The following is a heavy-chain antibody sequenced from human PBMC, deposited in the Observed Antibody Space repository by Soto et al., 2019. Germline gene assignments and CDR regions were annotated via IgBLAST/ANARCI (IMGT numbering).Heavy chain of an antibody. J-gene: IGHJ3*02. V-gene: IGHV1-18*01. Sequence: ASVKVSCKASGYTFTSYGIRWVRQAPGQGLEWMGWISAYNGNTNYAQKLQGRVTMTTDTSTSTAYMELRSLRSDDTAVYYCARDPTSRGAFDIWGQGTMVTVSS. D-gene: IGHD1-26*01. CDR3: ARDPTSRGAFDI. CDR2: ISAYNGNT. CDR1: GYTFTSYG.